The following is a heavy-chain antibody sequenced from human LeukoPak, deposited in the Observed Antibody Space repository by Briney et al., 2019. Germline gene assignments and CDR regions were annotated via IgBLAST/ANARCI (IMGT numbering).Heavy chain of an antibody. Sequence: GGSLRLSCAASGFTFSIYAMSWVRQAPGKGLEWVSAISGSGGSTYYADSVKGRFTISRDNSKSTLYLQMNSLRAEDTAVYYCAKGLLLQYSSGWSYYFDYWGQGTLVTVSS. CDR2: ISGSGGST. V-gene: IGHV3-23*01. D-gene: IGHD6-19*01. J-gene: IGHJ4*02. CDR1: GFTFSIYA. CDR3: AKGLLLQYSSGWSYYFDY.